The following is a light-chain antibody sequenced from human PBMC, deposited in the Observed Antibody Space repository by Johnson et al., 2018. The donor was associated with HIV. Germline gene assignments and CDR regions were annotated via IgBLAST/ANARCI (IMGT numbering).Light chain of an antibody. CDR2: NNS. V-gene: IGLV1-51*01. J-gene: IGLJ1*01. CDR1: RSNIGNNY. Sequence: QAVLTQPPSVSAAPGQKVTISCSGSRSNIGNNYVSWYQQLPGTAPKLLISNNSKRPSGIPDRFSGSKSGTSATLAITGLQTGDEADYYRGAWDSSLSAYVFGTGTQVTV. CDR3: GAWDSSLSAYV.